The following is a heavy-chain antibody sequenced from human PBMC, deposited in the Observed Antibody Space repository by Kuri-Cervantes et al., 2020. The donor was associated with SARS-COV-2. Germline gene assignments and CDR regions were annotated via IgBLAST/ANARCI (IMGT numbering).Heavy chain of an antibody. V-gene: IGHV4-34*01. CDR1: GGSFSGYY. D-gene: IGHD1-26*01. CDR2: INHSGST. Sequence: GSLRLSCAVYGGSFSGYYWSWIRQPPGKGLEWIGEINHSGSTNYNPSLKSRVTISVDTSKNQFSLKPSSVTAADTAVYYCATGSYYVAYDYWGQGTLVTVSS. CDR3: ATGSYYVAYDY. J-gene: IGHJ4*02.